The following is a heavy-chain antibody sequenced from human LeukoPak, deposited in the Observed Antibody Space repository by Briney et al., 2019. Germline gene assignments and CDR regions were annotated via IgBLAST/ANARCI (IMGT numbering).Heavy chain of an antibody. V-gene: IGHV3-74*01. CDR3: ARAYYDSSGRYFDY. D-gene: IGHD3-22*01. CDR1: GFTFSSYW. Sequence: GGSLRLSCAASGFTFSSYWMHWVRQAPGKGLVWVSRINNNGSIINYGDSVKGRFTISRDNAKHTVYLKMNSLSAEDTAVYYCARAYYDSSGRYFDYWGQGTLVTVSS. CDR2: INNNGSII. J-gene: IGHJ4*02.